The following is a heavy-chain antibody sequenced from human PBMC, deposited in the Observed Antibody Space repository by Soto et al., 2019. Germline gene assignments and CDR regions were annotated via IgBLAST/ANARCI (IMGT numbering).Heavy chain of an antibody. D-gene: IGHD3-9*01. J-gene: IGHJ4*02. Sequence: GPLXLSCAASGFTFSDYYMSWIRQAPGKGLEWVSYISSSGSTIYYADSVKGGFTISRDNAKNSLYLQMNSLRAEDTAVYYSARDYRHYDILTGYYQGFDNWGQATLVTVSS. CDR1: GFTFSDYY. CDR3: ARDYRHYDILTGYYQGFDN. V-gene: IGHV3-11*01. CDR2: ISSSGSTI.